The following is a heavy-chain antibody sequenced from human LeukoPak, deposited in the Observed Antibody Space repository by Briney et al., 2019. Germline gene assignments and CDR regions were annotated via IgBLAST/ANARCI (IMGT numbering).Heavy chain of an antibody. CDR2: IYYSGGT. D-gene: IGHD2-8*01. J-gene: IGHJ4*02. CDR3: ARIQYCTNGVCYNYFDY. CDR1: GGSISSSTYY. V-gene: IGHV4-39*01. Sequence: SETLSLTCTVSGGSISSSTYYWGWIRQPPGKGQEWIGSIYYSGGTYYNPSLKSRVTISVDTSRTQFSLNLSSVAAADTVVYYCARIQYCTNGVCYNYFDYWGQGTLVTVSS.